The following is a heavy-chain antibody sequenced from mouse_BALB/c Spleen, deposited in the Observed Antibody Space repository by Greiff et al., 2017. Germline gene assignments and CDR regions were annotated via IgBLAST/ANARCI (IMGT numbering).Heavy chain of an antibody. CDR3: ARAYYRYAMDY. D-gene: IGHD2-14*01. V-gene: IGHV1-63*02. CDR1: GYTFTNYW. CDR2: IYPGGGYT. J-gene: IGHJ4*01. Sequence: VQLQQSAAELARPGASVKISCKASGYTFTNYWLGWVKQRPGHGLEWIGDIYPGGGYTNYNEKFKGKATLTADTSSSTAYMQLSSLTSEDSAVYFCARAYYRYAMDYWGQGTSVTVSS.